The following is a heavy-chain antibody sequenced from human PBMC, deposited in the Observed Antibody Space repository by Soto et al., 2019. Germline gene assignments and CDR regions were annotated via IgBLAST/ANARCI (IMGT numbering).Heavy chain of an antibody. D-gene: IGHD6-13*01. J-gene: IGHJ4*02. V-gene: IGHV4-39*01. CDR1: GGSISGNSYY. CDR3: ARGNGIASRPADY. Sequence: SETLSLTCTVSGGSISGNSYYWAWIRQPPGKGLEWIGNIYYSGSTYYNPSLKSRVTISVDTSKNQFSLKLSSVTAADTAVYYCARGNGIASRPADYWGQGTLVTVS. CDR2: IYYSGST.